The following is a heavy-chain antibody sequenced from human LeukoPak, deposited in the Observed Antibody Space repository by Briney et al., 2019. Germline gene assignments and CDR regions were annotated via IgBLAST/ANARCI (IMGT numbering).Heavy chain of an antibody. Sequence: GGSLRLSCVASGFSFSDYTMNWFRHVPGEGLEWLSSIESASNYIYYADSVKGRFTISRDNAKNSLFLQMDSLTAEDTAEYYCAREATSGWFYFDHWGQGTLVAV. CDR1: GFSFSDYT. J-gene: IGHJ4*02. CDR2: IESASNYI. D-gene: IGHD6-19*01. CDR3: AREATSGWFYFDH. V-gene: IGHV3-21*01.